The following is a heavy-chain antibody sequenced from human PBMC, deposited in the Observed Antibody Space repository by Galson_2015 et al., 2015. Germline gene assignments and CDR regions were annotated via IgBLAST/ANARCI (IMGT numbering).Heavy chain of an antibody. CDR1: GDTFSTYT. Sequence: SVKVSCKASGDTFSTYTISWVRQAPGQGLEWMGGIIPIFGTANYAQKFQGRVTITADESTSTAYMELSSLRSEATAVFLCARGSGNSYGSAIHAYSYSRDAGAKGPRSPSP. J-gene: IGHJ6*03. V-gene: IGHV1-69*13. CDR3: ARGSGNSYGSAIHAYSYSRDA. CDR2: IIPIFGTA. D-gene: IGHD3-10*01.